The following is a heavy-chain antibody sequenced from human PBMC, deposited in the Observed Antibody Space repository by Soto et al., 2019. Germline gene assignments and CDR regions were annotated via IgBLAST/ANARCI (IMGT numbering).Heavy chain of an antibody. CDR2: IIPIFGTA. J-gene: IGHJ5*02. CDR3: ANVGSSGPGGWFDP. CDR1: GGTFSSYA. V-gene: IGHV1-69*12. D-gene: IGHD6-19*01. Sequence: QVQLVQSGAEVKKPGSSVKVSCKASGGTFSSYAISWVRQAPGQGLEWMGGIIPIFGTANYAQKFQGRVKITADECTSTAYMWLSSLRSEDTAVYYGANVGSSGPGGWFDPWGQGTLVTVSS.